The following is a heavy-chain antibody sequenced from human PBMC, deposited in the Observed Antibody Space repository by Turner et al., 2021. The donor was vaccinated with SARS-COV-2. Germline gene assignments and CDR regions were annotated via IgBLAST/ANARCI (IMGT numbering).Heavy chain of an antibody. CDR1: GFTFSSYG. V-gene: IGHV3-30*19. J-gene: IGHJ4*02. CDR3: ARGDGYNEFDY. D-gene: IGHD5-12*01. Sequence: QVQLVESGGGVVQPGRSLRLSCAASGFTFSSYGMHWVRQAPGKGLEWVAVISYDGSNKYYADSVKGRFTISRDNSKNTLYLQMNSLRAEDTAVYYCARGDGYNEFDYWGQGTLVTVS. CDR2: ISYDGSNK.